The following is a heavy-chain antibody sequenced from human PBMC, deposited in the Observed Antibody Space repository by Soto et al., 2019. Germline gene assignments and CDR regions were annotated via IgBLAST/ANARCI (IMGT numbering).Heavy chain of an antibody. CDR1: GGSISSYY. V-gene: IGHV4-59*12. CDR2: IYYSGST. D-gene: IGHD1-1*01. Sequence: LETLSLTCTVSGGSISSYYWSWFRQPPGKGLEWIGYIYYSGSTNYNPSLKSRVTISVDTSKNQFSLKLSSVTAADTAVYYCARDQLEGNWFDPWGQGTLVTVS. CDR3: ARDQLEGNWFDP. J-gene: IGHJ5*02.